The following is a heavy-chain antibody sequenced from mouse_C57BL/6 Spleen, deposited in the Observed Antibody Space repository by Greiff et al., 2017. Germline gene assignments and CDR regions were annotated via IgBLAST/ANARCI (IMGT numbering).Heavy chain of an antibody. D-gene: IGHD5-1-1*01. Sequence: VQLQQSGPELVKPGASVKIPCKASGYKFTDYNMDWVKQSHGKSLEWIGDINPNNGGTIYNQKFKGKATLTVDKSSSTAYMELRSLTSEDTAVYYCARIFGYQGYYAMDYWGQGTSVTVSS. J-gene: IGHJ4*01. CDR2: INPNNGGT. CDR3: ARIFGYQGYYAMDY. V-gene: IGHV1-18*01. CDR1: GYKFTDYN.